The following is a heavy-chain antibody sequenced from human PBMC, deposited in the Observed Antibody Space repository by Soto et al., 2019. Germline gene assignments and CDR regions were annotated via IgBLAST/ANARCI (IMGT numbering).Heavy chain of an antibody. CDR3: AKDQVSRGWFKWSWFDP. V-gene: IGHV3-30*18. CDR2: MSFDGRNE. CDR1: GFTLSSYG. D-gene: IGHD6-19*01. J-gene: IGHJ5*02. Sequence: QVQLVESGGGVVQPGRSLRLSCAASGFTLSSYGVHWVRQAPGKGLEWVAMMSFDGRNEHYADSVRGRFTISRDNSKNSVFLEMNSLRAEDTAVYYCAKDQVSRGWFKWSWFDPWGQGTLVTVSS.